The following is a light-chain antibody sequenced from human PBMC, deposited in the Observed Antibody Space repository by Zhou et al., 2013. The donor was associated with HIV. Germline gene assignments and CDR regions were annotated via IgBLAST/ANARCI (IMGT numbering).Light chain of an antibody. CDR1: QGISSY. V-gene: IGKV1-9*01. J-gene: IGKJ1*01. CDR2: AAS. CDR3: QQLXSYPPWT. Sequence: DIQLTQSPSFLSASVGDRVTITCRASQGISSYLAWYQQKPGKAPKLLIYAASTLQSGVPSRFSGSGSGTEFTLTISSLQPEDFATYYCQQLXSYPPWTFGLRDQGGNQT.